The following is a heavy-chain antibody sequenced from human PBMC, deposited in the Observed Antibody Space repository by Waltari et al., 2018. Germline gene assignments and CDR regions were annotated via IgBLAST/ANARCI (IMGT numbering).Heavy chain of an antibody. V-gene: IGHV1-2*02. J-gene: IGHJ4*02. CDR3: ARVSISGVVIEGGIDY. CDR1: GSTFTGYY. Sequence: QVQLVQSGAEVKKPGASVKGSCKASGSTFTGYYMHWVRQAPGQGLEWRGWINPTSGGPHYAQEFQGRVTMTRDTSISTAYMELSRLRSDDTAVYYCARVSISGVVIEGGIDYCGQGTLVTVSS. D-gene: IGHD3-3*01. CDR2: INPTSGGP.